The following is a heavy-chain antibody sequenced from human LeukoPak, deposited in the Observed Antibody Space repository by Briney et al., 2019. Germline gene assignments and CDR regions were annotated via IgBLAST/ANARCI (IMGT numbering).Heavy chain of an antibody. D-gene: IGHD3-16*02. CDR3: ARLPGSYDYVWGSYRPTTRFDY. Sequence: PSETLSPTCTVSGGSISSSSYYWGWIRQPPGKWLEWIGSIYYSGSTYYNPSLKSRVTISVDTFKNQFSLKLSSVTAADTAVYYCARLPGSYDYVWGSYRPTTRFDYWGQGTLVTVSS. CDR1: GGSISSSSYY. J-gene: IGHJ4*02. V-gene: IGHV4-39*01. CDR2: IYYSGST.